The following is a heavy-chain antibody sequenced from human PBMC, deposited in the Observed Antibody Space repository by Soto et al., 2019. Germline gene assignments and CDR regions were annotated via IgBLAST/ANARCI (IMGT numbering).Heavy chain of an antibody. J-gene: IGHJ5*02. D-gene: IGHD3-9*01. CDR2: IYYSGST. CDR1: GGSISSGGYY. Sequence: SETLSLTCTVSGGSISSGGYYWSWIRQHPGKGLEWIGYIYYSGSTYYNPSLKSRVTVSVDTSKKQFSLKLTSVTAADTAVYYCAREILTGYYPAGWFDPWGQGTLVTVSS. CDR3: AREILTGYYPAGWFDP. V-gene: IGHV4-31*03.